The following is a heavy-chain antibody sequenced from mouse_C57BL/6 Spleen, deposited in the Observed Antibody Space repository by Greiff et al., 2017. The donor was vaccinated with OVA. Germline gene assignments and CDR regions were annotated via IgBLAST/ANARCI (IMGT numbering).Heavy chain of an antibody. J-gene: IGHJ4*01. Sequence: VQLQQPGAELVMPGASVKLSCKASGYTFTSYWMHWVKQRPGQGLEWIGEIDPSDSYTNYNQKFKGKSTLTVDKSSSTAYMQLSSLTSEDSAVYYCARDYVKDAMDYWGQGTSVTVSS. CDR3: ARDYVKDAMDY. CDR1: GYTFTSYW. CDR2: IDPSDSYT. V-gene: IGHV1-69*01. D-gene: IGHD1-1*01.